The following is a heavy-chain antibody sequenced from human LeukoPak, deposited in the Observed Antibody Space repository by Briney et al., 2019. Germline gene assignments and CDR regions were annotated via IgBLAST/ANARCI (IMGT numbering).Heavy chain of an antibody. J-gene: IGHJ4*02. CDR3: ASPDYGGHSTFGF. CDR2: IDPNSGDP. CDR1: GYIFTGYY. D-gene: IGHD4-23*01. Sequence: ASVKVSCKASGYIFTGYYMHCVRQAPGQGLEWMGWIDPNSGDPNYAQNFQGRVTMNRDTSISTAYMELSSLTSDDTAVYYCASPDYGGHSTFGFWGQGTLVTVSS. V-gene: IGHV1-2*02.